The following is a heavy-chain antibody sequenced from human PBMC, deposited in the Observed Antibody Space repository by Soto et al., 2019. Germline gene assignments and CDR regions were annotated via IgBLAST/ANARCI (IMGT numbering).Heavy chain of an antibody. J-gene: IGHJ5*02. CDR1: GFTFSSYA. CDR3: AKDLRSGQWLPTAGFDP. CDR2: ISGSGGST. Sequence: PGGSLRLSCAASGFTFSSYAMSWVRQAPGKGLEWVSAISGSGGSTYYADSVKGRFTISRDNSKNTLYLQMNSLRAEDTAVYYCAKDLRSGQWLPTAGFDPWGQGTLVTVSS. D-gene: IGHD6-19*01. V-gene: IGHV3-23*01.